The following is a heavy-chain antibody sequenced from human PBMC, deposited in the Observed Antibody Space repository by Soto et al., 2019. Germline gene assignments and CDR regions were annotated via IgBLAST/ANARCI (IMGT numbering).Heavy chain of an antibody. CDR3: ARVGGPHYYDSSGYSLPQGYYGMDV. V-gene: IGHV6-1*01. CDR1: GDSVSSNSAA. J-gene: IGHJ6*02. Sequence: PSQTLSLTCAISGDSVSSNSAAWNWIRQSPSRGLEWLGRTYYRSKWYNDYAVSVKSRITINPDTSKNQFSLQLNSVTPEDTAVYYCARVGGPHYYDSSGYSLPQGYYGMDVWGQGTTVTVSS. CDR2: TYYRSKWYN. D-gene: IGHD3-22*01.